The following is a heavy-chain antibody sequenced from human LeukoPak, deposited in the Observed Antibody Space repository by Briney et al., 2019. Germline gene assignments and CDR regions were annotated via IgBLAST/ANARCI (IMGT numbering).Heavy chain of an antibody. CDR2: ISTYIGVT. CDR3: ARDPDYSGNGNGDWFDP. Sequence: ASVKVSCKASGFRFTSFGVSWVRQAPGQGLEWMGWISTYIGVTHYAEKFEDRVTTTIDTSTTTAYMELRSLRYDDTAVYYCARDPDYSGNGNGDWFDPWGQGTVVTVSS. CDR1: GFRFTSFG. V-gene: IGHV1-18*04. J-gene: IGHJ5*02. D-gene: IGHD4-11*01.